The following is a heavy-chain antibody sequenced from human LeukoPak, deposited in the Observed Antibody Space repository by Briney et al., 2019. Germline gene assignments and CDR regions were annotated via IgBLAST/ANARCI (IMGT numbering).Heavy chain of an antibody. V-gene: IGHV3-30*03. D-gene: IGHD6-6*01. Sequence: PGGSLRLSCAASGFTVSSNYMSWVRQAPGKGLEWVAVISYDGSNKYYADSVKGRFTISRDNSKNTLYLQMNSLRAEDTAVYYCASPGSGEQLEYYFDYWGQGTLVTVSS. CDR2: ISYDGSNK. CDR3: ASPGSGEQLEYYFDY. CDR1: GFTVSSNY. J-gene: IGHJ4*02.